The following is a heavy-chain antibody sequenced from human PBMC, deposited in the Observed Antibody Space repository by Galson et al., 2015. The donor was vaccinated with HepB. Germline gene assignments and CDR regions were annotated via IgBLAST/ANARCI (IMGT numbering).Heavy chain of an antibody. CDR3: AKVPLELRLYCSSTSCFNYFDY. J-gene: IGHJ4*02. CDR2: ISGSGGST. CDR1: GFTFSSYA. Sequence: SLRLSCAASGFTFSSYAMSWVRQAPGKGLEWVSAISGSGGSTYYADSVKGRFTISRDNSKNTLYLQMNSLRAEDTAVYYCAKVPLELRLYCSSTSCFNYFDYWGQGTLVTVSS. D-gene: IGHD2-2*01. V-gene: IGHV3-23*01.